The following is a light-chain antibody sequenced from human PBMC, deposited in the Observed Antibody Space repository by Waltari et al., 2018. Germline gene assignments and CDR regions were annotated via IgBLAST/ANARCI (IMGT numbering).Light chain of an antibody. CDR1: TSYVGAYNY. Sequence: QSALTQPASVSGSPGQSITISCTGTTSYVGAYNYVPWYQQHPGKAPRLMIFDVRNRPSGVSNRFSGSKSGNTASLTISGLQAEDEADYYCNSYTSSSTLLFGGGTRLTVL. CDR3: NSYTSSSTLL. J-gene: IGLJ2*01. V-gene: IGLV2-14*03. CDR2: DVR.